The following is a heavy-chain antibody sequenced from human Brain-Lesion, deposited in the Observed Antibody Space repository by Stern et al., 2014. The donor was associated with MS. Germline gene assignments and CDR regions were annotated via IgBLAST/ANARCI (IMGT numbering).Heavy chain of an antibody. CDR3: ATCGDNYGNSFDI. V-gene: IGHV4-31*02. D-gene: IGHD4-23*01. CDR1: GFTFDEHY. Sequence: VQLVQSGGGLVQPGGSLRLSCAASGFTFDEHYMDWVRQAPGKGLEWIGYIHHTGTTYYKPSLKNRLTISLDSSTNQFSLKLTSVTAADTALYYCATCGDNYGNSFDIWGQGTLVAVSS. J-gene: IGHJ3*02. CDR2: IHHTGTT.